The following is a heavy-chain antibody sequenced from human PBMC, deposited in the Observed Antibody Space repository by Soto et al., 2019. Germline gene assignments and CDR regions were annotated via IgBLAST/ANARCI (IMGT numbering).Heavy chain of an antibody. Sequence: EVQLVESGGGLVQPGGSLRLSCAASGFTFSTYWMSWVRQSPGEGLEWVANIKQDGSDYYVDTVKGRFTISRDNANNSVYLQINSLKPEDTAVYYCERDEMGGYYAYWGAGTLVPVSS. J-gene: IGHJ4*02. CDR2: IKQDGSD. V-gene: IGHV3-7*04. D-gene: IGHD3-3*01. CDR1: GFTFSTYW. CDR3: ERDEMGGYYAY.